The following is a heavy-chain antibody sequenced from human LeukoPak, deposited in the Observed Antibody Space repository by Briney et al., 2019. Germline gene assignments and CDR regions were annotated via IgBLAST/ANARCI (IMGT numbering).Heavy chain of an antibody. CDR3: AREWGHYYDSSGLIDY. J-gene: IGHJ4*02. CDR1: GFTFSSYE. V-gene: IGHV3-48*03. Sequence: PGRSLRLSCAASGFTFSSYEMNWVRQAPGKGLEWVSYISSSGSTIYYADSVKGRFTISRDNAKNSLYLQMNSLRAEDTAVYYCAREWGHYYDSSGLIDYWGQGTLVTVSS. CDR2: ISSSGSTI. D-gene: IGHD3-22*01.